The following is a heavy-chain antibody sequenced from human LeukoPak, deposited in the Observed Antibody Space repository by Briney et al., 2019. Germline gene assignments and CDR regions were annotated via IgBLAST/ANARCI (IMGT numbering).Heavy chain of an antibody. CDR3: ARGPWDYDFWSGYYISWFDP. CDR1: GGSFSGYY. V-gene: IGHV4-34*01. D-gene: IGHD3-3*01. Sequence: SETLSLTCAVYGGSFSGYYWSWIRQPPGKGLEWIGEINHSGSTNYNPSLKSRVTISVDTSKNQFSLTLSSVTAADTAVYYCARGPWDYDFWSGYYISWFDPWGQGTLVTVSS. J-gene: IGHJ5*02. CDR2: INHSGST.